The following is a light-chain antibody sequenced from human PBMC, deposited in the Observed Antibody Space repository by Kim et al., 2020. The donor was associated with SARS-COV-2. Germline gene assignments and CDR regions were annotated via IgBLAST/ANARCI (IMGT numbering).Light chain of an antibody. V-gene: IGLV2-14*03. CDR3: SSYTGSSTVV. J-gene: IGLJ2*01. CDR1: SREGGYYND. Sequence: GEVSTISCRGSSREGGYYNDVSWYQQQPGKAAKLMMYDVTDRPSGVSNRCSGSKSGDTAYLTMSGLQAEDEADYYCSSYTGSSTVVFGGGTQLTVL. CDR2: DVT.